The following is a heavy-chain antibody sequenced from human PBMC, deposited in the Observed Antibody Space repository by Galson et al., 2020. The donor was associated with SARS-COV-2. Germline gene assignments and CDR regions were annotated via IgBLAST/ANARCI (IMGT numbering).Heavy chain of an antibody. CDR2: VTAAGGGT. V-gene: IGHV3-23*01. CDR3: ARDQGNDYGDQLDY. J-gene: IGHJ4*02. D-gene: IGHD4-17*01. Sequence: GGYLRLSCAAYGFTFGRYAMSWVRQAPGTGLEWVPSVTAAGGGTYHADSVKGRFTISRDNSKNTLYLQMNSLRVEDTALYYCARDQGNDYGDQLDYWGQGTLVSVSS. CDR1: GFTFGRYA.